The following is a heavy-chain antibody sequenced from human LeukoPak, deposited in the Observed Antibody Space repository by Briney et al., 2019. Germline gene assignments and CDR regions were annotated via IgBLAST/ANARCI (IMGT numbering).Heavy chain of an antibody. CDR1: GFSLSPYGVG. D-gene: IGHD3-10*01. V-gene: IGHV2-5*01. J-gene: IGHJ4*02. Sequence: SGPTLVKPTQTLTLTCTFSGFSLSPYGVGVGWIRQPPGKALEWLALIYWHDDKRYSPSLKSRFTITKDTSKNQVVLTVTNMDPVDTATYYCARINSSAPVDYWGQGTLVTVSS. CDR3: ARINSSAPVDY. CDR2: IYWHDDK.